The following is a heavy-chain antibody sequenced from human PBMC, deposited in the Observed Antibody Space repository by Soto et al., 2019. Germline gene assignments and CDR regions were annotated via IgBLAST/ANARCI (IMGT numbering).Heavy chain of an antibody. CDR2: ISSSGSTI. V-gene: IGHV3-48*03. D-gene: IGHD2-15*01. J-gene: IGHJ4*02. CDR1: GFTFSSYE. Sequence: PGGSLRLSCAASGFTFSSYEMNWVRQAPGKGLEWVSYISSSGSTIYYADSVKGRFTISRDNAKNSLYLQMNSLRAEDTAVYYCARGNFYGGNPLPYFDYWGQGTLVTVSS. CDR3: ARGNFYGGNPLPYFDY.